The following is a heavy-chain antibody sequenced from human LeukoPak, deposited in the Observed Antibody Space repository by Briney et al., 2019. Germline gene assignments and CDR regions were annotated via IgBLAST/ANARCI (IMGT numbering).Heavy chain of an antibody. Sequence: GGSLRLSCAASGFTVSSNYMSWVRQAPGKGLEWVSVIYSGGSTYYADSVKGGFTISRDNSKNTLYLQMNSLRAEDTAVYYCAREPPDYYYYGMDVWGQGTTVTVSS. CDR1: GFTVSSNY. CDR3: AREPPDYYYYGMDV. V-gene: IGHV3-53*01. J-gene: IGHJ6*02. CDR2: IYSGGST.